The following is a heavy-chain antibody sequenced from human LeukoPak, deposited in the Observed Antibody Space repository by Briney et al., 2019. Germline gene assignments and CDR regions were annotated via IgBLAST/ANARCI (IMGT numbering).Heavy chain of an antibody. CDR3: AKHYAKGDFFDH. CDR2: ISASGGST. Sequence: PGGSLRLSCAASGFTFSSYAMSWVRQAPGKGLEWVSGISASGGSTYYADPVEGRFTISRDNSKNTLFLQMNSLRAEDTALYYCAKHYAKGDFFDHWGQGSLVTVSS. CDR1: GFTFSSYA. D-gene: IGHD3-16*01. V-gene: IGHV3-23*01. J-gene: IGHJ4*02.